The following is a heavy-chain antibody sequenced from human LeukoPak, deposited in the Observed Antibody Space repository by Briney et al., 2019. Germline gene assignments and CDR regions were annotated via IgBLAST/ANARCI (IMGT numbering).Heavy chain of an antibody. CDR2: IYSGGST. CDR3: ARDDSSGYFDY. CDR1: GFTVSSNY. V-gene: IGHV3-66*01. D-gene: IGHD3-22*01. J-gene: IGHJ4*02. Sequence: GGSLRLSCAASGFTVSSNYMSWVRQAPGKGLEWVSVIYSGGSTYYADSAKGRFTISRDNSKNTLYLQMNSLRAEDTAVYYCARDDSSGYFDYWGQGTLVTVSS.